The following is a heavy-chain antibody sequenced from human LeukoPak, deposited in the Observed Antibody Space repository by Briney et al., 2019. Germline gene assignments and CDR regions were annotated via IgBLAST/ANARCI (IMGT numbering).Heavy chain of an antibody. Sequence: GGSLRLSRAASGFTVSSYGMHWVRQAPGKGLEWVAVIWYDGSNKYYADSVKGRFTISGDNSKNTLYLQMNSLRAEDTAVYYCARDDYGTTDYWGQGTLVTVSS. CDR2: IWYDGSNK. CDR1: GFTVSSYG. V-gene: IGHV3-33*01. J-gene: IGHJ4*02. D-gene: IGHD4-17*01. CDR3: ARDDYGTTDY.